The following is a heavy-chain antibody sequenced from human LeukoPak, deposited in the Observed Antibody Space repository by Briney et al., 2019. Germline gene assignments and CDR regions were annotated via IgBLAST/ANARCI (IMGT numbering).Heavy chain of an antibody. V-gene: IGHV4-39*01. Sequence: NPSETLSLTCTVSGGSISSSSYYWGWIRQPPGKGLEWIGGIYISGSTYYNPSLKSRVTISEDTSKNQFSLKLSSVTAADTAVYYCARLTASFTTVTARNPTDYWGQGTLVTVSS. CDR2: IYISGST. D-gene: IGHD4-17*01. CDR1: GGSISSSSYY. J-gene: IGHJ4*02. CDR3: ARLTASFTTVTARNPTDY.